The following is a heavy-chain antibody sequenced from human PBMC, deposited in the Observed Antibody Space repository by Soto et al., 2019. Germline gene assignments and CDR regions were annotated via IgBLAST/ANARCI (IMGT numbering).Heavy chain of an antibody. V-gene: IGHV1-18*01. CDR3: ARISPPLTTVSAPVGPGDY. D-gene: IGHD4-17*01. J-gene: IGHJ4*02. Sequence: ASVKVSCKASGYTFTSFGISWVRQAPGQGPDWMGWICTYNGDAKYAQKFQDRVTITKDIFTSTVYMELRSLRAEDTAVYYCARISPPLTTVSAPVGPGDYWGQGTLVTVSS. CDR1: GYTFTSFG. CDR2: ICTYNGDA.